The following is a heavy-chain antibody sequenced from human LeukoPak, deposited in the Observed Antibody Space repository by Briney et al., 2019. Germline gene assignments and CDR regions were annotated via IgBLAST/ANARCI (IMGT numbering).Heavy chain of an antibody. V-gene: IGHV4-38-2*02. D-gene: IGHD4-17*01. CDR1: GYSISSGYY. J-gene: IGHJ5*02. CDR3: ARRGDYGGWFDP. CDR2: IYHSGST. Sequence: SETLSLTCTVSGYSISSGYYWGWIRQPPGKGLEWIGSIYHSGSTYYNPSLKRRVTISVDTSKNQFSLKLSSVTAADTAVYYCARRGDYGGWFDPWGQGTLVTVSS.